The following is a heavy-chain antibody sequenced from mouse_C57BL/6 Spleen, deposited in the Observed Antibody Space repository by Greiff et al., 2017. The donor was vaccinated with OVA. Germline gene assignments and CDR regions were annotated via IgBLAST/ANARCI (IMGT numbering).Heavy chain of an antibody. CDR1: GYTFTSYT. CDR3: ARGGGSDYYAMDY. V-gene: IGHV1-4*01. Sequence: LQESGAELARPGASVKMSCKASGYTFTSYTMHWVKQRPGQGLEWIGYINPSSGYTKYNQKFKDKATLTADKSSSTAYMQLSSLTSEDSAVYSCARGGGSDYYAMDYWGQGTSVTVSS. CDR2: INPSSGYT. J-gene: IGHJ4*01.